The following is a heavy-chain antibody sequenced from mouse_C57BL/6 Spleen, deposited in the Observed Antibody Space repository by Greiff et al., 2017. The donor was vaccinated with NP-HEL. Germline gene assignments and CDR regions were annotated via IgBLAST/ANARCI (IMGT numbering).Heavy chain of an antibody. CDR3: ARRDYYDYSFAY. CDR1: GYTFTSYG. J-gene: IGHJ3*01. V-gene: IGHV1-58*01. D-gene: IGHD2-4*01. Sequence: EVQLQQSGAELVRPGSSVKMSCKTSGYTFTSYGINWVKQRPGQGLEWIGYIYLGNGYTEYNEKFKGKATLTSDTSSSTAYMQLSSLTSEDSAIYFCARRDYYDYSFAYWGQGTLVTVSA. CDR2: IYLGNGYT.